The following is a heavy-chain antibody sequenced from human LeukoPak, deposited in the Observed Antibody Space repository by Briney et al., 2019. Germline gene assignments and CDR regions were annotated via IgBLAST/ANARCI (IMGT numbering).Heavy chain of an antibody. D-gene: IGHD3-16*02. V-gene: IGHV3-23*01. CDR2: LSGSAGGT. CDR1: GITLSNYG. Sequence: GGSLRLSCGVSGITLSNYGMSWVRQAPGKGLEWVAGLSGSAGGTNYADSVKGRFTISRDNSKNTLFLQMDRLRAEDTAVYFCAKRGVVVRVFLVGFHKEAYYFDSRGQGAQVTVSS. J-gene: IGHJ4*02. CDR3: AKRGVVVRVFLVGFHKEAYYFDS.